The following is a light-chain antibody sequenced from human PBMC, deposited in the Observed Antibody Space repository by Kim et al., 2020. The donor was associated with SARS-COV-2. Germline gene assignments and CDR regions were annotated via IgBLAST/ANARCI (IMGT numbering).Light chain of an antibody. Sequence: ASVGDKITITSRASRKIDDWVAWYQQKPGRAPKLLIYKASTLKSRVPSTFSGSGSGTEFTLTTSSLQPDDFAANYCRQYRSYPWTFGQGTKVDIK. V-gene: IGKV1-5*03. CDR3: RQYRSYPWT. CDR2: KAS. CDR1: RKIDDW. J-gene: IGKJ1*01.